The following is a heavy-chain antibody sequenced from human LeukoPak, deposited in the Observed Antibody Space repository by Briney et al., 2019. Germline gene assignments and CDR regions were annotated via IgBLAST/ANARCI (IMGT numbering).Heavy chain of an antibody. D-gene: IGHD6-13*01. CDR1: GFNFSTYG. Sequence: GGSLRLSCAASGFNFSTYGMHWVRQAPGKGLEWVAVIWYDGSIKNYADSVKGRFTISRDNSKNTVYLQMDSLRAEDTALYYCARGQQLVKTDWGQGTQVTVSS. CDR2: IWYDGSIK. J-gene: IGHJ4*02. V-gene: IGHV3-33*01. CDR3: ARGQQLVKTD.